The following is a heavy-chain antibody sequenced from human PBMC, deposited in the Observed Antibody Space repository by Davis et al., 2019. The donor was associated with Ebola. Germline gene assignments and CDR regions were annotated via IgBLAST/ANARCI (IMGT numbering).Heavy chain of an antibody. CDR1: GGSISSYY. V-gene: IGHV4-59*01. D-gene: IGHD6-13*01. CDR3: ARVDSSSWYFDP. Sequence: PGGSLRLSCTVSGGSISSYYWSWIRQPPGKGLEWIVYIYYSGSTNYNPSLKSRVTISVDTSKNQFSLKLSSVTAADTAVYYCARVDSSSWYFDPWGQGTLVTVSS. J-gene: IGHJ5*02. CDR2: IYYSGST.